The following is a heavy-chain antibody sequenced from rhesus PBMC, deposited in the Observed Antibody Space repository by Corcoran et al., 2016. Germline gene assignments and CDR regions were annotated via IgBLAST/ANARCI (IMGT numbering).Heavy chain of an antibody. J-gene: IGHJ6*01. V-gene: IGHV4-147*01. Sequence: QVQLQESGPGLVRPSETLFLTCAVSGYSIISNYWTWIRQPPGKGLEWIGNVYGSSGSTYYNPSLKSRVTISRDTSKNQFSLKLSSVTATDTAIYYCAATYNWNYYDGLDSWGQGVVVTVSS. CDR1: GYSIISNY. D-gene: IGHD1-26*01. CDR3: AATYNWNYYDGLDS. CDR2: VYGSSGST.